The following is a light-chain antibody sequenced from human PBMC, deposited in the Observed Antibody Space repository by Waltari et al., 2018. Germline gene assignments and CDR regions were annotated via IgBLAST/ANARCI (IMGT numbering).Light chain of an antibody. CDR1: SGDVGAYNY. J-gene: IGLJ3*02. CDR3: SSFTTNTVVV. V-gene: IGLV2-14*01. Sequence: QSALTQPASVSGSPGQSITISCTGASGDVGAYNYVSWYQQPPAIAPQPLIYDVTNRPSGISSRFSCSKSGNTASLTISGLQAEDEADYYCSSFTTNTVVVFGGGTTPTVL. CDR2: DVT.